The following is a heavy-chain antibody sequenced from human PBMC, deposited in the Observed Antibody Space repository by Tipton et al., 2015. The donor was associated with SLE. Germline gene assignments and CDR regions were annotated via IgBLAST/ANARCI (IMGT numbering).Heavy chain of an antibody. CDR3: AKPPLGGGRAFDI. CDR2: ISGSGGST. Sequence: SLRLSCAASGFTFSSYGMHWVRQAPGKGLEWVSAISGSGGSTYYADSVKGRFTISRDNSKNTLYLQMNSLRAEDTAVYYCAKPPLGGGRAFDIWGQGTMVTASS. V-gene: IGHV3-23*01. J-gene: IGHJ3*02. CDR1: GFTFSSYG. D-gene: IGHD2-15*01.